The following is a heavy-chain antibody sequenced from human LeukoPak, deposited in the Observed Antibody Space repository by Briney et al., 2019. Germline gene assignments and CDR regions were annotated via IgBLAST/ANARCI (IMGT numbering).Heavy chain of an antibody. CDR3: VREPSQGAFDI. CDR2: ISYDGSNE. J-gene: IGHJ3*02. Sequence: PGGSLRLSCAASGFTFSSYGMHWVRRAPGKGLERVAIISYDGSNEYYADSVKGRFTISRDNAKNSMYLQMNSLRAEDTAVYYCVREPSQGAFDIWGQGTMVTVSS. CDR1: GFTFSSYG. V-gene: IGHV3-30*03.